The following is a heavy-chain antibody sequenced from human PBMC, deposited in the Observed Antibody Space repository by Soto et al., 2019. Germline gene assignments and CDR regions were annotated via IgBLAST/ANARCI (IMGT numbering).Heavy chain of an antibody. V-gene: IGHV4-39*01. Sequence: SETLSLTCTVSGGSISSSSYYWGWSRQPPGKGLEWIGSIYYSGSTYYNPSLKRRGTISVDTSKNQFSLKLSSVTAADTAVYYCARHARSYYDSSGYWPNYFDYWGQGTLVTVSS. CDR2: IYYSGST. CDR3: ARHARSYYDSSGYWPNYFDY. J-gene: IGHJ4*02. D-gene: IGHD3-22*01. CDR1: GGSISSSSYY.